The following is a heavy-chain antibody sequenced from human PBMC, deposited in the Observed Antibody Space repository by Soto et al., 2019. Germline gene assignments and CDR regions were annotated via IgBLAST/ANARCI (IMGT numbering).Heavy chain of an antibody. CDR3: ARQRGYCSSTSCYGSIDY. CDR1: GDTFSSYW. J-gene: IGHJ4*02. D-gene: IGHD2-2*01. Sequence: PGESLKISCQGSGDTFSSYWIGWVRQMPGKGLEWMGIIYPGDSDTRYSPSFQGQVTISADKSISTAYLQWSSLKASDTAMYYCARQRGYCSSTSCYGSIDYWGQGTLVSVSS. V-gene: IGHV5-51*01. CDR2: IYPGDSDT.